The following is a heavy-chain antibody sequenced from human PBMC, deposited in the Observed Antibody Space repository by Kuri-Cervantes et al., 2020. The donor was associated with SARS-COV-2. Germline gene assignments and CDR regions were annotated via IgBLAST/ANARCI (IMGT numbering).Heavy chain of an antibody. CDR2: ISYDGNNL. V-gene: IGHV3-33*08. Sequence: GESLKISCVASGYIFSNYAMHWVRQAPGKGLEWVAIISYDGNNLYADAVKGRFTIPRDNSKNTLHLQMNSLRAEDTAVHYCARDPFWGQGTLVTVSS. CDR1: GYIFSNYA. CDR3: ARDPF. J-gene: IGHJ4*02.